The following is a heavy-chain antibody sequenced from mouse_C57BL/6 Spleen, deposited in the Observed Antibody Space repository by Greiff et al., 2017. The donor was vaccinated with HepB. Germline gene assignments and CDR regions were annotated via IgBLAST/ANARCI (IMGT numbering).Heavy chain of an antibody. CDR1: GYSFTGYY. D-gene: IGHD1-1*01. Sequence: EVQLQQSGPELVKPGASVKISCKASGYSFTGYYMNWVKQSPEKSLEWIGEINPSTGGTTYNQKFKAKATLTVDKSSSTAYMQLKSLTSEDSAVYYCARFSTTGYYFDYWGQGTTLTVSS. V-gene: IGHV1-42*01. CDR2: INPSTGGT. J-gene: IGHJ2*01. CDR3: ARFSTTGYYFDY.